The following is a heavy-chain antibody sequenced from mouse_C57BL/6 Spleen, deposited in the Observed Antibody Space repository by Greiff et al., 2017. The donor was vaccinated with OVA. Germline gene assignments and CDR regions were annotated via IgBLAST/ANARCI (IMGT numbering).Heavy chain of an antibody. CDR1: GYAFSSSW. CDR3: AGGPQTGYWYFGG. J-gene: IGHJ1*03. CDR2: IYPGDGDT. V-gene: IGHV1-82*01. D-gene: IGHD4-1*01. Sequence: QVQLKESGPELVKPGASVKISCKASGYAFSSSWMNWVQQRPGKGLEWIGRIYPGDGDTNYNGKFKGKATLTADKSSSTAYMQLSSLTSEDSAVYFCAGGPQTGYWYFGGWGTGATVTVSS.